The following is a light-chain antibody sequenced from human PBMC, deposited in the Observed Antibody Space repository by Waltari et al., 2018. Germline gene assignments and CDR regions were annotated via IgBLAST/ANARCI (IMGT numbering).Light chain of an antibody. Sequence: EIVLTQSPGTLSLSPGKRVTLSCRTSQSVSSNYLAWYQQKPGRAPRLRIYGASNRATDVPDRFSGSGSGTEFTLTISRLEPEDFAVYYCQQYESSPLTFGGGTKVEIE. CDR3: QQYESSPLT. V-gene: IGKV3-20*01. CDR1: QSVSSNY. J-gene: IGKJ4*01. CDR2: GAS.